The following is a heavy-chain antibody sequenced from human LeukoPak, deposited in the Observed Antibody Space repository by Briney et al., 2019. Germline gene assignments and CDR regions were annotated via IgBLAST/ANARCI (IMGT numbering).Heavy chain of an antibody. V-gene: IGHV1-46*01. J-gene: IGHJ6*03. D-gene: IGHD2-21*01. CDR1: GYTFTNYY. Sequence: ASVKVSCKASGYTFTNYYIHWVRQAPGQGLEWMGIINPSGGHTTYAQPFQGRVTMTTDTSTNTVYVELNSLRSEDTAVYYCARGRTLLFYYYMDVWGKGTTVTVSS. CDR2: INPSGGHT. CDR3: ARGRTLLFYYYMDV.